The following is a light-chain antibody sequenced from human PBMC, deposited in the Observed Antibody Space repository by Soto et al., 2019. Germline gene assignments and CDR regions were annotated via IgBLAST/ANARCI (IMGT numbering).Light chain of an antibody. Sequence: QSALTPPPSVSGTPGQRVTISCSGGISNIVTNYVHWFQQLPGTAPKVLSNRDNQRPSGVPDRFSGSKSGTSASLAISGLRSEDEAEYYCAAWDDTVRSYVFGTGTKLTVL. CDR2: RDN. V-gene: IGLV1-47*01. CDR3: AAWDDTVRSYV. J-gene: IGLJ1*01. CDR1: ISNIVTNY.